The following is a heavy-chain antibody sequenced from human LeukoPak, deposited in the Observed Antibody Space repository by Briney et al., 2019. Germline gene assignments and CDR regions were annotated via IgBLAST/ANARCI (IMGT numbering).Heavy chain of an antibody. D-gene: IGHD3-16*01. Sequence: GGSLRLSCAASGFTFSSYAMSWVRQAPGKGLEWVSAISGSGGSTYYADSVKGRFTISRDNSKNSLYLQMNSLRDEDTAVYYCGGDWGGGGDAFDIWGQGTMVTVSS. J-gene: IGHJ3*02. CDR1: GFTFSSYA. CDR2: ISGSGGST. V-gene: IGHV3-23*01. CDR3: GGDWGGGGDAFDI.